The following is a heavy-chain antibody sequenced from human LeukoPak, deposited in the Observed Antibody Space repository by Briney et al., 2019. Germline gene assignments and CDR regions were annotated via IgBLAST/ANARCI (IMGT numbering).Heavy chain of an antibody. V-gene: IGHV5-51*01. CDR2: IYPGDSDT. CDR1: GYSFTSYW. Sequence: GESLKISCKGSGYSFTSYWIGWVRQMPGKGLEWMGIIYPGDSDTRYSPSSQGQVTISADKSISTAYLQWSSLKASDTAMYYCASASDGRDGYNVFDYWGQGTLVTVSS. CDR3: ASASDGRDGYNVFDY. J-gene: IGHJ4*02. D-gene: IGHD5-24*01.